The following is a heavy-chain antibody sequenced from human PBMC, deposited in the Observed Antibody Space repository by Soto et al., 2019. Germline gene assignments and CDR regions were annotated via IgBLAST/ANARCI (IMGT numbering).Heavy chain of an antibody. CDR3: AREPGIAVAGTAATHYYYYYMDV. Sequence: ASVKVSCKASGYTFTSYDINWVRQATGQGLEWMGWMNPNSGNTGYAQKFQGRVTMTTDTSTSTAYMELSSLRSEDTAVYYCAREPGIAVAGTAATHYYYYYMDVWGKGTTVTVSS. J-gene: IGHJ6*03. CDR1: GYTFTSYD. V-gene: IGHV1-8*01. CDR2: MNPNSGNT. D-gene: IGHD6-19*01.